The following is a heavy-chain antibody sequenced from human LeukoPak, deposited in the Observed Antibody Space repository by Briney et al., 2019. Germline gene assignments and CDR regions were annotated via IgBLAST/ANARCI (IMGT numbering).Heavy chain of an antibody. CDR1: GFTFSSYA. D-gene: IGHD6-19*01. V-gene: IGHV3-48*01. CDR2: ISSSSSTI. Sequence: GGSRRLSCAASGFTFSSYAMSWVRQAPGKGLEWVSYISSSSSTIYYADSVKGRFTISRDNAKNSLYLQMNSLRAEDTAVYYCARVLGIAVAPLYYMDVWGKGTTVTVSS. CDR3: ARVLGIAVAPLYYMDV. J-gene: IGHJ6*03.